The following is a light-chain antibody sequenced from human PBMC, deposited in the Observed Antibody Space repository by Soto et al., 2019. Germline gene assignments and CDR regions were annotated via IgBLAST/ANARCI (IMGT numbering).Light chain of an antibody. V-gene: IGKV1-5*03. CDR2: KAS. CDR1: QNIYSW. J-gene: IGKJ1*01. CDR3: QQYESYST. Sequence: DIQMTQSPSTLSASVGDRVTISCRASQNIYSWLAWYQQKPGIAPKLLIYKASTLESGVPSRFSGSGSGTEFTLTISGLQPDDSAAYYCQQYESYSTFGQGTQVDIK.